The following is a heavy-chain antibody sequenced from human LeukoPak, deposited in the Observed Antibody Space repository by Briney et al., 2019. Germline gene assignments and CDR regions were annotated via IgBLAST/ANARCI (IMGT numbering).Heavy chain of an antibody. CDR3: ARGTMVRGAYYMDV. D-gene: IGHD3-10*01. V-gene: IGHV1-8*01. J-gene: IGHJ6*03. CDR2: MNPNSGNT. Sequence: ASVTVSCKASGYTFTSYDINWVRQATGQGLEWMGWMNPNSGNTGYAQKFQGRVTMTRNTSISTAYMELSSLRSEDTAVYYCARGTMVRGAYYMDVWGKGTTVTVSS. CDR1: GYTFTSYD.